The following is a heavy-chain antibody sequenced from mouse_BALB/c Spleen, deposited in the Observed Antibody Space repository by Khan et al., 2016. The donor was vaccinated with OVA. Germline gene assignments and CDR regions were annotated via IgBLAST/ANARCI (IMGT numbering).Heavy chain of an antibody. CDR2: IAPGSSNA. D-gene: IGHD1-1*01. V-gene: IGHV1S41*01. Sequence: DLVKPGASVKLSCKASGYTFTSYWINWIKQRPGQGLEWIGRIAPGSSNAYYNDFLKGKATLTVDTSSSTAYIQLSSLSSEDSAVYFCARENYSGRSCYAMDYWGQGTSVTVSS. J-gene: IGHJ4*01. CDR3: ARENYSGRSCYAMDY. CDR1: GYTFTSYW.